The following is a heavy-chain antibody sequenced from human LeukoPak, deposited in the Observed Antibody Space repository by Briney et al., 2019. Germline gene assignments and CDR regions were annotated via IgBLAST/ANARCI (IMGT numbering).Heavy chain of an antibody. V-gene: IGHV3-7*03. J-gene: IGHJ4*02. CDR2: IKQDGGEK. CDR1: GGSISSSSYY. D-gene: IGHD1-26*01. CDR3: AKVRAVWELPDY. Sequence: PSETLSLTCTVSGGSISSSSYYWGWIRQPPGKGLEWVANIKQDGGEKYYVDSVKGRFTISRDNSKNTLYLQMNSLRGEDTAVYYCAKVRAVWELPDYWGQGTLVTVSS.